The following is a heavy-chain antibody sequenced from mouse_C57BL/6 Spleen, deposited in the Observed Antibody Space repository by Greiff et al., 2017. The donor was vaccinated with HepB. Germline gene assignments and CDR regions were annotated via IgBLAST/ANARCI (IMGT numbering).Heavy chain of an antibody. CDR3: AGEDYYGSRPAWFAY. Sequence: DVMLVESGGGLVKPGGSLQLSCAASGFTFSSYAMSWVRQTPEKRLEWVATISDGGSYTYYPGNVKARFTISRDNAKKNLYLQMSHLKSEDTAMYYCAGEDYYGSRPAWFAYWGQGTRVTVSA. D-gene: IGHD1-1*01. CDR2: ISDGGSYT. V-gene: IGHV5-4*01. CDR1: GFTFSSYA. J-gene: IGHJ3*01.